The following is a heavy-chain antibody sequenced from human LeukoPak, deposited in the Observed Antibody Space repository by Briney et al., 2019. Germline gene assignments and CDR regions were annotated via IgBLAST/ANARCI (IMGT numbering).Heavy chain of an antibody. D-gene: IGHD1-26*01. J-gene: IGHJ6*03. CDR2: LSGSGDGT. Sequence: GGSLRLSCAASGFTFSSYAMSWVRQAPGKGLQWVSALSGSGDGTYFADALKGRYTISRDNSKNTLYLQMNSLRADDTAVYYSAKNEGWELHQYNLDVWGTGTAVTVSS. V-gene: IGHV3-23*01. CDR3: AKNEGWELHQYNLDV. CDR1: GFTFSSYA.